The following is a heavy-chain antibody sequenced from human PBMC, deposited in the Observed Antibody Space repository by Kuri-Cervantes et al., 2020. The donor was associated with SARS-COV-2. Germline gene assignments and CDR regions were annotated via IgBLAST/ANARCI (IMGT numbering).Heavy chain of an antibody. CDR2: ISSSSSYI. V-gene: IGHV3-21*01. D-gene: IGHD6-19*01. J-gene: IGHJ4*02. Sequence: GESLKISCAASGFTFSSYSMNWVRQAPGKGLEWVSSISSSSSYIYYADSVKGRFTISRDNAKNSLYLQMNSLRAEDTAVYYCARVDPPLIDSSGLTGIDYWGQGTLVTVSS. CDR3: ARVDPPLIDSSGLTGIDY. CDR1: GFTFSSYS.